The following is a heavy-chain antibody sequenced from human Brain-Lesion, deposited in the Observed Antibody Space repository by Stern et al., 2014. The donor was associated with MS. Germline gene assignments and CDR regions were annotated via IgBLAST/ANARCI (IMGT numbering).Heavy chain of an antibody. CDR3: ANSLGTYSRCGGDCYSRADY. Sequence: VQLVQSGGGVVQPGRSLRISCAASGFTFTNYGMHWVRQAPGKGLEWVAVISYDGSDKYYADSVKGRFTISRDNSKNTLYLQMNSLRGEDTAMYYCANSLGTYSRCGGDCYSRADYWGQGTLVTVFS. V-gene: IGHV3-30*18. D-gene: IGHD2-21*02. CDR2: ISYDGSDK. J-gene: IGHJ4*02. CDR1: GFTFTNYG.